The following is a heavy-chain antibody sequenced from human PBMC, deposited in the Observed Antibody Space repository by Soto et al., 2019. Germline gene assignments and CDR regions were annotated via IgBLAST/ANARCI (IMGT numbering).Heavy chain of an antibody. J-gene: IGHJ4*02. V-gene: IGHV3-30*18. Sequence: PGGSLRLSCAASGFTFSSYGMHWVRQAPGKGLEWVAVISYDGSNKYYADSVKGRFTISRDNSKNTLYLQMNSLRAEDTAVYYCAKDRDTACHYWGQGTLVTVSS. CDR2: ISYDGSNK. CDR3: AKDRDTACHY. D-gene: IGHD5-18*01. CDR1: GFTFSSYG.